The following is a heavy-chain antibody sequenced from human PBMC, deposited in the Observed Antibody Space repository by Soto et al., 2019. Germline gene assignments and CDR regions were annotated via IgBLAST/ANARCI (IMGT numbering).Heavy chain of an antibody. CDR2: INPNSGGT. CDR3: ARGDVLLWFGELPSPYGMDV. D-gene: IGHD3-10*01. Sequence: ASVKVSCKASGYTFTGYYMHWVRQAPGQGLEWMGWINPNSGGTNYAQKFQGWVTMTRDTSISTAYMELSRLRSDDTAVYYCARGDVLLWFGELPSPYGMDVWGQGTTVPVSS. J-gene: IGHJ6*02. CDR1: GYTFTGYY. V-gene: IGHV1-2*04.